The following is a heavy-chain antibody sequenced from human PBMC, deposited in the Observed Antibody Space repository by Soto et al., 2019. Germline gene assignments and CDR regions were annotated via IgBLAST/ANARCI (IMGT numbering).Heavy chain of an antibody. J-gene: IGHJ2*01. CDR1: GGTFSSYT. D-gene: IGHD2-2*01. Sequence: QVQLVQSGAEVKKPGSSVKVSCKASGGTFSSYTISWVRQAPGQGLEWMGRIIPILGIANYAQKFQGRVTITADKSTSTAYMELSSLRSEDTAVYYCARDRYCSSTSCYAHWYFDLWGRGTLVTVSS. CDR3: ARDRYCSSTSCYAHWYFDL. V-gene: IGHV1-69*08. CDR2: IIPILGIA.